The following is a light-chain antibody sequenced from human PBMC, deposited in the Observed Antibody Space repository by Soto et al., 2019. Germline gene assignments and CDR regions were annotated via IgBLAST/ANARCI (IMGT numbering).Light chain of an antibody. CDR1: SSNIGSNT. V-gene: IGLV1-44*01. Sequence: QSVLTQPPSASGTPGQRVTISCSGSSSNIGSNTVNWYQQLPGTAPKLLIYSNNQRPSAVPDRFSCSKSGTSASLGISGLEAEDEADYYCAAWDDSLNGPVLGGGTKLPVL. J-gene: IGLJ2*01. CDR2: SNN. CDR3: AAWDDSLNGPV.